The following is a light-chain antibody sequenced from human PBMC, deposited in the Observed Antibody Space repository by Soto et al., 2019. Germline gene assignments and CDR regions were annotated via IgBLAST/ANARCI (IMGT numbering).Light chain of an antibody. J-gene: IGKJ1*01. CDR3: QHYYSYPPT. Sequence: DIQMTQTPSSLFASVGDRVSITCRASQAIRNNLGWYQQKPGKAPKRLIFDASSLQDGVPSRFSGRGSGTDFTLTISRLQSEDFATYFCQHYYSYPPTFGQGTKVDIK. CDR2: DAS. CDR1: QAIRNN. V-gene: IGKV1-17*01.